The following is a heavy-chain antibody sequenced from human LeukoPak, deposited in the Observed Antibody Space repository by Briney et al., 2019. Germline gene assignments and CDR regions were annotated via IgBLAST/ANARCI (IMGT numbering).Heavy chain of an antibody. CDR3: AKAGQYGNYYYMDV. CDR1: GFTFSSYG. CDR2: IRYDGSNK. D-gene: IGHD3-10*01. V-gene: IGHV3-30*02. Sequence: GGSLRLSCAASGFTFSSYGMHWVRQAPGKGLEWVAFIRYDGSNKYYADSVKGRFTISRDNSKNTLYLQMNSLRAEDTAVYYCAKAGQYGNYYYMDVWGIGTTVTVSS. J-gene: IGHJ6*03.